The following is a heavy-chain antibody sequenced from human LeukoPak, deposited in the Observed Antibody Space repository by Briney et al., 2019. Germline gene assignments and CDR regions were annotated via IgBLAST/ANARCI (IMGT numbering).Heavy chain of an antibody. Sequence: ASVKVSCKASGYTFTSYGISWVRQAPGQGLEWMGWISAYNGNTNYAQKLQGRVTMTTDTSTSTAYMELRSLRSDDTAVYYCARDRVLHSMAQDAFDIWGQGTMVTASS. CDR2: ISAYNGNT. CDR1: GYTFTSYG. D-gene: IGHD2/OR15-2a*01. CDR3: ARDRVLHSMAQDAFDI. V-gene: IGHV1-18*01. J-gene: IGHJ3*02.